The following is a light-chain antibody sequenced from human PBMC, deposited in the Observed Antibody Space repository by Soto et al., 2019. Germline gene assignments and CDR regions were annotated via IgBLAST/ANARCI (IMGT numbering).Light chain of an antibody. CDR2: GNN. V-gene: IGLV1-40*01. J-gene: IGLJ3*02. Sequence: QAVVTQPPSVSGAPGQRVTISCTGSSSNIGAGYDVHWYQQLPGTAPKLLIYGNNNRPSGVPERFSGSKSGTSASLAITGLQAEDEADYYCQSYDNSLSGRVFGGGTKVTVL. CDR3: QSYDNSLSGRV. CDR1: SSNIGAGYD.